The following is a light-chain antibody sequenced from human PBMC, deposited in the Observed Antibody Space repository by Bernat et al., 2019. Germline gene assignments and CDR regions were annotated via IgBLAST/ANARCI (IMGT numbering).Light chain of an antibody. J-gene: IGLJ3*02. Sequence: QTVVTQEPSFSVSPGGTVTLTCGLRSGAVSKNYYPSWYQQTPGQAPRTLIYSTEARSSGVPDRFSGSSLGNKAALTITGAQADDESDYYCVLYMGDGIWVFGGGTKLTVL. CDR3: VLYMGDGIWV. CDR2: STE. V-gene: IGLV8-61*01. CDR1: SGAVSKNYY.